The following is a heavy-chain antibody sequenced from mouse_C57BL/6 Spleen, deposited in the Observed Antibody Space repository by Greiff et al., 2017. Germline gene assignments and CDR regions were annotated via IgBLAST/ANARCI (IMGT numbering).Heavy chain of an antibody. CDR3: ARDSGSSGYEY. Sequence: EVQLVESGGGLVKPGGSLKLSCAASGFTFSSYAMSWVRQTPEKRLEWVATISDGGSYTYYPDNVKGRFTISRDNAKNNLYLQMSHLKSEDTAMYYCARDSGSSGYEYWGKGTTLTVSS. CDR1: GFTFSSYA. V-gene: IGHV5-4*01. D-gene: IGHD3-2*02. J-gene: IGHJ2*01. CDR2: ISDGGSYT.